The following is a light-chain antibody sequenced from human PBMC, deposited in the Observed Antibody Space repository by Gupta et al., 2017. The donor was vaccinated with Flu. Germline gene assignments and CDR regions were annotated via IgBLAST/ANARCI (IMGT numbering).Light chain of an antibody. Sequence: QSVLTQPPSASVTPGQRVPISCSGRSSNIGSNTVNWYQQLPGTAPKLLIYSNNQRPSGVPDRCSGSKSGTSASLAISGLQSEDEADYYCAAWDDSLNGYVFGTGTKVTVL. CDR3: AAWDDSLNGYV. CDR1: SSNIGSNT. CDR2: SNN. V-gene: IGLV1-44*01. J-gene: IGLJ1*01.